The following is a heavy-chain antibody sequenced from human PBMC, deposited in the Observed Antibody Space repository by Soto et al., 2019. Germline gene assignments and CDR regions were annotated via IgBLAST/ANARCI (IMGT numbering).Heavy chain of an antibody. V-gene: IGHV3-30-3*01. D-gene: IGHD3-3*01. CDR2: ISYDGSNK. CDR1: GSPLGAYA. J-gene: IGHJ4*02. CDR3: AREIERLLGC. Sequence: QVQLVESGGGWVRPGSPLKPSFEAPGSPLGAYALNWVRQAPGKGLEWVAVISYDGSNKYYADSVKGRFTISRDNSKNTLYLQMNSLRAEDTAVYYCAREIERLLGCWGQGTLVIVSS.